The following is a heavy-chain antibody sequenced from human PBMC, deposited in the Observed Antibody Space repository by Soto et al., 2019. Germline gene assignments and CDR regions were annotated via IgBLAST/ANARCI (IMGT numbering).Heavy chain of an antibody. V-gene: IGHV1-18*01. CDR2: ISAYNGNT. J-gene: IGHJ4*02. Sequence: ASVKVSCKASGYTFTSYGISWVRQAPGQGLEWMGWISAYNGNTNYAQKLQGRVTMTTDTSTSTAYMELRSLRSDDTAVYYCARTDQTWGMSGTTYFDYWGQGTLVTVSS. D-gene: IGHD1-20*01. CDR3: ARTDQTWGMSGTTYFDY. CDR1: GYTFTSYG.